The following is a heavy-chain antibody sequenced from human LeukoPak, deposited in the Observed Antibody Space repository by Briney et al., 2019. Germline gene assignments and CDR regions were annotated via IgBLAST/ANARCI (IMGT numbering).Heavy chain of an antibody. CDR3: ARDSSSWYQFDY. D-gene: IGHD6-13*01. CDR2: IYYSGST. J-gene: IGHJ4*02. V-gene: IGHV4-61*08. Sequence: SETLSLTCTVSGGSISSGGYYWSWIRQPPGKGLEWIGYIYYSGSTNYNPSLKSRVTISVDTSKNQFSLKLSSVTAADTAVYYCARDSSSWYQFDYWGQGTLVTVSS. CDR1: GGSISSGGYY.